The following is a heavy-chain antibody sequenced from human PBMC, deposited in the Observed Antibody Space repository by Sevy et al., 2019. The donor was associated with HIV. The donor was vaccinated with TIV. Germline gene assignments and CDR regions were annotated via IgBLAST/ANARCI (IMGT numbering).Heavy chain of an antibody. D-gene: IGHD3-3*01. J-gene: IGHJ4*02. CDR2: ITESDADI. CDR1: GLTISDYV. V-gene: IGHV3-23*01. CDR3: AKLGVRVATGGTDY. Sequence: GGSLRLSCVASGLTISDYVLYWVRQAPGKGLECVSAITESDADITYADSVKGRFTVSRDNSENTVYLQMGSLRAEDTAIYYCAKLGVRVATGGTDYWGQGTQVTVSS.